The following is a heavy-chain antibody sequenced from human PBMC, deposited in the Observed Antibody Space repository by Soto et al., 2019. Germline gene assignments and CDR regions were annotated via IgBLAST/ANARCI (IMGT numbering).Heavy chain of an antibody. CDR1: GYTFRAYP. V-gene: IGHV1-3*01. D-gene: IGHD2-21*02. CDR2: INASNGNT. Sequence: QVQLVQSGAEVKKPGASVKVSCKASGYTFRAYPIYWVRQAPGQRLECMGWINASNGNTRYSEKFEGRVTFTRDTSATTAYMEFSSLRSEDTAVYFCARDTDLNVVTTLDYWGQGTPVTVSS. CDR3: ARDTDLNVVTTLDY. J-gene: IGHJ4*02.